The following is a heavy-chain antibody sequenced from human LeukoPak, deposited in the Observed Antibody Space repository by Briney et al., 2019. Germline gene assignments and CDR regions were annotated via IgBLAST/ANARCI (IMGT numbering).Heavy chain of an antibody. CDR3: AREYCSSTSCYESDY. J-gene: IGHJ4*02. CDR2: ISAYNGST. D-gene: IGHD2-2*01. Sequence: ASVKVSCKASGGTFSSYAISWVRQAPGQGLEWMGWISAYNGSTNYAQKLQGRVTMTTDTSTSTAYMELRSLRSDDTAVYYCAREYCSSTSCYESDYWGQGTLVTVSS. V-gene: IGHV1-18*01. CDR1: GGTFSSYA.